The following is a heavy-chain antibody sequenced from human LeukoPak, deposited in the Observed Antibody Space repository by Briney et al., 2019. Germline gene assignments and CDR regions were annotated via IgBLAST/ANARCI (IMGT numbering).Heavy chain of an antibody. CDR3: ATGVQTYYDILTGMIPVWFDP. Sequence: ASVKVSCKASGYAFTGYYMHWVRQAPGQGLEWMGLVDPEDGETIYAEKFQGRVTITADTSTDTAYMELSSLRSEDTAVYYCATGVQTYYDILTGMIPVWFDPWGQGTLVTVSS. D-gene: IGHD3-9*01. CDR2: VDPEDGET. V-gene: IGHV1-69-2*01. CDR1: GYAFTGYY. J-gene: IGHJ5*02.